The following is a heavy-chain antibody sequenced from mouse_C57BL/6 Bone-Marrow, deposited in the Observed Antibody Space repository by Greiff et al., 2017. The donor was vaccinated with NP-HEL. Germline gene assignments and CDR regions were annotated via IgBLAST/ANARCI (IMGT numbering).Heavy chain of an antibody. CDR3: ARYLVEYPWYFDV. J-gene: IGHJ1*03. CDR1: GFTFSSYA. CDR2: ISDGGSYT. V-gene: IGHV5-4*01. Sequence: EVQVVESGGGLVKPGGSLKLSCAASGFTFSSYAMSWVRQTPEKRLEWVATISDGGSYTYYPDNVKGRFTISRDNAKNNLYLQMSHLKSEDTAMYYSARYLVEYPWYFDVWGTGTTVTVSS. D-gene: IGHD5-2*01.